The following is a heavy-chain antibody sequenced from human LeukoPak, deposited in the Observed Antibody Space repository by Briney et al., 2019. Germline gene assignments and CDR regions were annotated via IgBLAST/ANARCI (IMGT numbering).Heavy chain of an antibody. J-gene: IGHJ4*02. Sequence: PGGSLRLSCAASGFTFSGYVMSWVRQAPGKGLEWVSGISGSGGSTYYADSVKGRFTTSRDNSKNTLPLQMNSLRTEDTAVYYCAKDLGDPIWFGELPDYWGQGTLVTVSS. D-gene: IGHD3-10*01. V-gene: IGHV3-23*01. CDR2: ISGSGGST. CDR3: AKDLGDPIWFGELPDY. CDR1: GFTFSGYV.